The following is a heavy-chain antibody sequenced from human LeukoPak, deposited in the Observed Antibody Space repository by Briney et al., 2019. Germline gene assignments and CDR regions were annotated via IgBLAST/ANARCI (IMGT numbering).Heavy chain of an antibody. Sequence: PSETLSLTCTVSGGSISSYYWSWMRQPPGKGLEWIGYIYYSGSTNYNPSLKSRGTISVDTSKNQFSLKLSSVTAADTAVYYCARGIHWGFIVGAADDAFDIWGQGTMVTVSS. J-gene: IGHJ3*02. CDR3: ARGIHWGFIVGAADDAFDI. CDR2: IYYSGST. V-gene: IGHV4-59*08. CDR1: GGSISSYY. D-gene: IGHD1-26*01.